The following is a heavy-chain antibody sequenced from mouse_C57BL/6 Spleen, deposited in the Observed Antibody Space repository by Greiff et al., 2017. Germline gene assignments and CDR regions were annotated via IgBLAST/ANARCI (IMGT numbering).Heavy chain of an antibody. V-gene: IGHV1-50*01. CDR3: ATSVGN. CDR2: IDPSDSYT. CDR1: GYTFTSYW. J-gene: IGHJ3*01. Sequence: QVQLQQPGAELVKPGASVKLSCKASGYTFTSYWMPWVKQRPGQGLEWIGKIDPSDSYTNYHQNVKGKATLSVDTSSSTAYMQLSRLTSEDSAVYYCATSVGNWGQGTLVTVSA.